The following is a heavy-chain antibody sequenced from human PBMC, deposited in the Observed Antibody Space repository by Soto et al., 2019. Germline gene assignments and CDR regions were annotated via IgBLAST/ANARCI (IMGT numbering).Heavy chain of an antibody. CDR1: GYTFTSYG. Sequence: ASVKVSCKASGYTFTSYGISWVRQAPGQGLEWMGWISAYNGNTNYAQKLQGRVTMTTDTSTSTAYMELRSLRSDDTAVYYCARVMGYCTNGVCGPSDYWGQGTLVTSPQ. J-gene: IGHJ4*02. D-gene: IGHD2-8*01. V-gene: IGHV1-18*01. CDR3: ARVMGYCTNGVCGPSDY. CDR2: ISAYNGNT.